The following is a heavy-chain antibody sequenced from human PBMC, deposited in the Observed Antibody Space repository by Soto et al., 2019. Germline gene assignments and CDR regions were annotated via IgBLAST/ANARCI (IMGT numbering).Heavy chain of an antibody. Sequence: QVQLVESGRGVVQPGRSLRLSCAASGFIFSNYAMHWVRQAPGKGLEWVAVISYDGSNKYYADSVKGRFTISRDNSKNTLYLQMNSRRAEDTAVYYWARRGSGWRSFDYWGQGTLVTVSS. J-gene: IGHJ4*02. CDR3: ARRGSGWRSFDY. V-gene: IGHV3-30-3*01. CDR2: ISYDGSNK. CDR1: GFIFSNYA. D-gene: IGHD6-19*01.